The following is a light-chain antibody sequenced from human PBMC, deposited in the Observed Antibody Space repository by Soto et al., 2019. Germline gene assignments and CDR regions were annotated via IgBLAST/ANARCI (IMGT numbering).Light chain of an antibody. Sequence: ALTQPASVSGSPGQSITISCTGTSSDVGSYNLVSWYQQHPGKAPKLMIYEVSKRPSGVSNRFSGSKSGNTASLTISGLQAEDEVDYYCCSYAGSSTSPYVFGTGTKVTVL. CDR3: CSYAGSSTSPYV. V-gene: IGLV2-23*02. CDR2: EVS. J-gene: IGLJ1*01. CDR1: SSDVGSYNL.